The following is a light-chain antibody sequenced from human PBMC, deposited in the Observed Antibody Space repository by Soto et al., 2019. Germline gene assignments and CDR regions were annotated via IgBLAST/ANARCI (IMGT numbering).Light chain of an antibody. CDR2: DVS. V-gene: IGLV2-14*01. CDR3: SAYTSSGTVI. CDR1: SSDVGDYNY. Sequence: QSVLTQPASVSGSPGQSITISCTGTSSDVGDYNYVSWYQQHPGKAPKLMIFDVSGRPSGVSNRFSGSKSGNTASLTISGLQAEDEADYYCSAYTSSGTVIFGGGTKLTVL. J-gene: IGLJ2*01.